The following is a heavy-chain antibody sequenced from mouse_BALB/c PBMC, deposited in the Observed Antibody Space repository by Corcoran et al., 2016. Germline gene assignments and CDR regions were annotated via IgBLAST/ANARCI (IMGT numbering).Heavy chain of an antibody. Sequence: EVLLQQSGPELVKPGASVKISCKASGYTFTDYNMDWVKRSHGKSLEWIGDIIPNSGGSFYNQKFKGKATLTVDKSSTTAYMELRSLTSEDTAVYYCARRGTGTGFAYWGQGTLVTVSA. CDR2: IIPNSGGS. V-gene: IGHV1-18*01. D-gene: IGHD4-1*01. J-gene: IGHJ3*01. CDR3: ARRGTGTGFAY. CDR1: GYTFTDYN.